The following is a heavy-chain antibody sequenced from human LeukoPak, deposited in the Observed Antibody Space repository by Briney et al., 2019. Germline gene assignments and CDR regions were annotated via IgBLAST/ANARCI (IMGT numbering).Heavy chain of an antibody. J-gene: IGHJ4*02. CDR1: GYTFTGYY. Sequence: GASVKVSCKASGYTFTGYYMHWVRQAPGQGLEWMGWINPNSGGTNYAQKFQGRVTMTRDTSISTACMELSRLRSDDTAVYYCARAASIAVAVPLTAVHFDYWGQGTLVTVSS. D-gene: IGHD6-19*01. CDR2: INPNSGGT. CDR3: ARAASIAVAVPLTAVHFDY. V-gene: IGHV1-2*02.